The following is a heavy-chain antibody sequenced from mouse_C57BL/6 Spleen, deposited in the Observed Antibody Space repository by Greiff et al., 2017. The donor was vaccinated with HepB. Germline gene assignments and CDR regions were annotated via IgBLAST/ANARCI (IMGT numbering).Heavy chain of an antibody. V-gene: IGHV1-58*01. J-gene: IGHJ1*03. Sequence: EVQRVESGAELVRPGSSVKMSCKTSGYTFTSYGINWVKQRPGQGLEWIGYIYIGNGYTEYNEKFKGKATLTSDTSSSTAYMQLSSLTSEDSAIYFCARRDYGSSGGYWYFDVWGTGTTVTVSS. CDR1: GYTFTSYG. CDR3: ARRDYGSSGGYWYFDV. D-gene: IGHD1-1*01. CDR2: IYIGNGYT.